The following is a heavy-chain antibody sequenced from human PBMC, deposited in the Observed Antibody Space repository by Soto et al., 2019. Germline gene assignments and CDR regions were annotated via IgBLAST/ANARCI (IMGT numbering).Heavy chain of an antibody. CDR2: ISYDGSNK. D-gene: IGHD1-26*01. J-gene: IGHJ4*02. Sequence: QVQLVESGGGVVQPGRSLRLSCAASGFTFSSYGMHWVRQAPGKGLEWVAVISYDGSNKYYADSVKGRFTISRDNSKNTLYLQMNSLRAEDTAVYYCANTPPRLDIVGARGDRGYWGQGTLVTVSS. V-gene: IGHV3-30*18. CDR3: ANTPPRLDIVGARGDRGY. CDR1: GFTFSSYG.